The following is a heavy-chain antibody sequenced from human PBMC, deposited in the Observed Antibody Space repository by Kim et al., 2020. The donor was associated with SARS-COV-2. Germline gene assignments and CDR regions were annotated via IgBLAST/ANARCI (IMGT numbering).Heavy chain of an antibody. CDR3: ARHMVRGAWAFDI. J-gene: IGHJ3*02. D-gene: IGHD3-10*01. Sequence: YSQKFQDRVTITRDTSASTAYMVLSSLRSEDTAVYYCARHMVRGAWAFDIWGQGTMVTVSS. V-gene: IGHV1-3*01.